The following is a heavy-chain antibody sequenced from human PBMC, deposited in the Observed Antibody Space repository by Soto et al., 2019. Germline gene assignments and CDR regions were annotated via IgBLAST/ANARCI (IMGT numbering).Heavy chain of an antibody. J-gene: IGHJ6*02. CDR1: GFTFSSYG. Sequence: PGGSLRLSCAASGFTFSSYGMHWVRQAPGKGLEWVSYISSSSSTIYYADSVKGRFTISRDNAKNSLYLQMNSLRDEDTAVYYCARGHDYYDSSGYPQSYYYYGMDVWGQGTTVTVSS. CDR2: ISSSSSTI. D-gene: IGHD3-22*01. CDR3: ARGHDYYDSSGYPQSYYYYGMDV. V-gene: IGHV3-48*02.